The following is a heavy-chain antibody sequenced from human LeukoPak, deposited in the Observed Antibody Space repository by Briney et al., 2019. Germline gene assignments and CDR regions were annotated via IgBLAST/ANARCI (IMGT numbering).Heavy chain of an antibody. CDR3: AREDSSGYYAYYFDY. D-gene: IGHD3-22*01. CDR2: IYYSGST. Sequence: SETLSLTCTVSGGSISSYYWSWIRQPPGKGLEWIGYIYYSGSTNYNPSLKSRVTISVDTSKNQFSLKLSSVTAADTAVYYCAREDSSGYYAYYFDYWGQGTLVTVSS. CDR1: GGSISSYY. J-gene: IGHJ4*02. V-gene: IGHV4-59*01.